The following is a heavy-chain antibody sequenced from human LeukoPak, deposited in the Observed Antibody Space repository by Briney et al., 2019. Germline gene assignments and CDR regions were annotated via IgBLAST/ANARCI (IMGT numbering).Heavy chain of an antibody. Sequence: ASVKVSCKASGYTLANYAIHWVRQAPGQRLEWMGWINTRSGDTEYSYEFQGRVTITRDIAESIASMELRRLRSDDMGVYYCARDSGRGWYEFRWGQGTLVTVSS. D-gene: IGHD6-19*01. CDR1: GYTLANYA. V-gene: IGHV1-3*03. CDR3: ARDSGRGWYEFR. CDR2: INTRSGDT. J-gene: IGHJ4*02.